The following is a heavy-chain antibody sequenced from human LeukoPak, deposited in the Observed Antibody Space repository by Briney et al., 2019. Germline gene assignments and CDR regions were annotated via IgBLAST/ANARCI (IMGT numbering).Heavy chain of an antibody. CDR3: ARIRLGYCSSTSCHTYYFDY. J-gene: IGHJ4*02. Sequence: GGSLRLSCAASGFTFSSYWMSWVRQAPGKGLEWVANIKQDGSEKYYVDSVKGRFTISRDNAKNSLYLQMNSLRAEDTAVYYCARIRLGYCSSTSCHTYYFDYWGQGTLVTVSS. D-gene: IGHD2-2*02. CDR1: GFTFSSYW. V-gene: IGHV3-7*01. CDR2: IKQDGSEK.